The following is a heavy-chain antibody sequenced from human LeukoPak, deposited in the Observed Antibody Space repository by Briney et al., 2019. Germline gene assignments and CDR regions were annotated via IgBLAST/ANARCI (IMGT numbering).Heavy chain of an antibody. CDR2: LSGGGDST. J-gene: IGHJ3*02. D-gene: IGHD3-22*01. CDR3: ARETRSPYYDSSGYSRDAFDI. V-gene: IGHV3-23*01. Sequence: GGSLRLSCAASGFTFSSYSMNWVRQAPGKGLEWVSGLSGGGDSTHYADSVKGRFTISRDNSKNTLYLQMNSLRAEDTAVYYCARETRSPYYDSSGYSRDAFDIWGQGTMVTVSS. CDR1: GFTFSSYS.